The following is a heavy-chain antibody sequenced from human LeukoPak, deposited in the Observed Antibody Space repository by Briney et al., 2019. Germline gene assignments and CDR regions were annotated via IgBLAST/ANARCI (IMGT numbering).Heavy chain of an antibody. CDR2: IYYSGRT. J-gene: IGHJ4*02. CDR1: GGSISNSTYY. V-gene: IGHV4-39*07. CDR3: ARSATLRPNFDY. Sequence: SETLSLTCTVSGGSISNSTYYWGWIRQPPGKGLEWIGSIYYSGRTYYSPALKTRVTISVDTAKNQFSLKLSSVTAADAAVYFCARSATLRPNFDYWGQGTLVTVSS. D-gene: IGHD2-15*01.